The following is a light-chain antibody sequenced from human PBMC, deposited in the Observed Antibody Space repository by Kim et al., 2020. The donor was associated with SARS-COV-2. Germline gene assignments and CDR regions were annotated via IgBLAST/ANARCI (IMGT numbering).Light chain of an antibody. CDR3: QTWGTGVRV. V-gene: IGLV4-69*01. CDR2: VNSDGSH. J-gene: IGLJ3*02. CDR1: SGHSSDA. Sequence: ASVKLTCTLSSGHSSDAIAWHQQQPEKGPRYLMKVNSDGSHSKGDGIPDRFSGSSSGAERYLTISSLQSEDEADYYCQTWGTGVRVFGGGTQLTVL.